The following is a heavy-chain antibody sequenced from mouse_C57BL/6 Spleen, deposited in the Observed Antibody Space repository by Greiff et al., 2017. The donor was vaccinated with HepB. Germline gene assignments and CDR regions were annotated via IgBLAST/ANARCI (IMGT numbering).Heavy chain of an antibody. CDR1: GYTFTSYW. CDR2: IDPSDSYT. J-gene: IGHJ4*01. D-gene: IGHD2-2*01. Sequence: QVQLQQPGAELVMPGASVKLSCKASGYTFTSYWMHWVKQRPGQGLEWIGEIDPSDSYTNYNQKFKGKSTLTVDKSSSTAYMQLSSLTSEDSAVYYCARLGLPFVDYWGQGTSVTVSS. CDR3: ARLGLPFVDY. V-gene: IGHV1-69*01.